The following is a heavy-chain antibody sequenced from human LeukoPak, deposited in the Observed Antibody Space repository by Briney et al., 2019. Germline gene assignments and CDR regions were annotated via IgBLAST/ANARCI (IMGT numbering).Heavy chain of an antibody. V-gene: IGHV3-21*01. Sequence: GGSLRLSCAASGFTFSRYSMNWVRQAPGKGLEWVSSVTSSSSYIYYADSVKGRFTISRDNAKNSLYLQMHSLRAEDTAVYYCARDDAGTTMISPGAFDIWGQGTMVTVSS. CDR1: GFTFSRYS. J-gene: IGHJ3*02. D-gene: IGHD4-23*01. CDR2: VTSSSSYI. CDR3: ARDDAGTTMISPGAFDI.